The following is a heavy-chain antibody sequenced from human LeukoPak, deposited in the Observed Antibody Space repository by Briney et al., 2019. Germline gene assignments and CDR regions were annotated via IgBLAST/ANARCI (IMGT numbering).Heavy chain of an antibody. Sequence: PGGSLRLSCAASGFTFSDYEMNWVRQAPGKGLEWVSYISSSGSLIYYAYSVRGRFSISRDNAKNSLYLQLSSLRAEDTAIYYCVRDSALPDDSRTFDYWGQGTLVTVSS. CDR2: ISSSGSLI. V-gene: IGHV3-48*03. D-gene: IGHD3-22*01. J-gene: IGHJ4*02. CDR3: VRDSALPDDSRTFDY. CDR1: GFTFSDYE.